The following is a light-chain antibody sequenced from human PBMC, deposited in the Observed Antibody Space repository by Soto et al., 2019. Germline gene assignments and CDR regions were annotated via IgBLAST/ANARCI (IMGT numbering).Light chain of an antibody. CDR2: GAS. CDR3: QQYNNWPPYT. Sequence: EIVMTQSPATLSVSPGERATLSCRASQSVSSNLAWYQQKPGQAPRLLIYGASTRATGIAARFSGSGSGTKFTLTISSLQSEDFAVYYCQQYNNWPPYTFGQGTKLEIK. CDR1: QSVSSN. V-gene: IGKV3-15*01. J-gene: IGKJ2*01.